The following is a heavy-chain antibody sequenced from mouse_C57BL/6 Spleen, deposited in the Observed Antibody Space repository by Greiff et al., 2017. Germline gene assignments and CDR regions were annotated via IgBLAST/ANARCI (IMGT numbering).Heavy chain of an antibody. J-gene: IGHJ2*01. Sequence: QVQLQQPGTELVKPGASVKLSCQASGYTFTSYWMNWVKQRPGQGLEWIGNINPSSGGTTYNPKFKGKATLTVDKSSSTAYMLLSSLTSEDSAVYYCARDIGLRHGENFDYWGQGTPLTVSS. CDR1: GYTFTSYW. V-gene: IGHV1-53*01. CDR2: INPSSGGT. CDR3: ARDIGLRHGENFDY. D-gene: IGHD2-4*01.